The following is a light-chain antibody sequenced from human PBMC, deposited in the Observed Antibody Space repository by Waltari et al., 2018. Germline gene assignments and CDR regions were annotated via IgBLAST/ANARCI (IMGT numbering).Light chain of an antibody. CDR2: HSS. CDR1: QDISTS. Sequence: EIHITQSLSSVSASVGDRVPISCRASQDISTSLAWYQQKSEKAPSLLIYHSSTLQTGVPSRFSGAGTGTDFTLTIDNLHPEDAATYYCQHGDTFPPTFGQGTKVELK. V-gene: IGKV1-12*01. CDR3: QHGDTFPPT. J-gene: IGKJ1*01.